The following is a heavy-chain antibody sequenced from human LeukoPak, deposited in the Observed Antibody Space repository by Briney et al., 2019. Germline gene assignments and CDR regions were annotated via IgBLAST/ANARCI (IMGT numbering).Heavy chain of an antibody. J-gene: IGHJ4*02. D-gene: IGHD4-17*01. CDR2: IYNNGNT. V-gene: IGHV3-53*01. Sequence: GGSLRLSCAASGFTVSSKYMSWVRQAPGKGLEWVSVIYNNGNTHYADSVKGRFTISRDNSKNTLYLQMNSLRAEDTAVYYCARVGGDQVGYWGQGTLVTVSS. CDR1: GFTVSSKY. CDR3: ARVGGDQVGY.